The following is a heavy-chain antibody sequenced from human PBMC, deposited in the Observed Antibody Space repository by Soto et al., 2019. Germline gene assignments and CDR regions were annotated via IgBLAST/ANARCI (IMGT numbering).Heavy chain of an antibody. CDR2: IIPIFGTA. CDR1: GGTFSSYA. Sequence: QVQLVQSGAEVKKPGSSVKVSCKASGGTFSSYAISWVRQAPGRGLEWMGGIIPIFGTANYAQKFQGRVTITADKSTSTAYMELSSLRSEDTAVYYCASSITGTTSGAFDIWGQGTMVTVSS. V-gene: IGHV1-69*06. CDR3: ASSITGTTSGAFDI. D-gene: IGHD1-7*01. J-gene: IGHJ3*02.